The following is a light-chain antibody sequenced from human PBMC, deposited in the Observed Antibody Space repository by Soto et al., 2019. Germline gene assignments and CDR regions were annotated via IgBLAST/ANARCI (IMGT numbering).Light chain of an antibody. J-gene: IGLJ1*01. CDR2: EGS. Sequence: QSALTQPASVSGSPGQSITISCTGTSSDVGSYDFVSWYQQHPGKAPKVIIYEGSKRPSGVSNRFSGSKSGNTASLAISGLQAEDEADYYCSSFSPSSTSVFGTGTKLTVL. CDR1: SSDVGSYDF. V-gene: IGLV2-23*01. CDR3: SSFSPSSTSV.